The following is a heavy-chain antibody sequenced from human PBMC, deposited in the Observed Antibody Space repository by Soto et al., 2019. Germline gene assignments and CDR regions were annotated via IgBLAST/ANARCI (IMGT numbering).Heavy chain of an antibody. V-gene: IGHV4-59*01. CDR3: AREGGSGSFYYYMDV. CDR2: IYYSGST. Sequence: PSETLSLTCTVSGGSISSYYWSWIRQPPGKGLEWIGYIYYSGSTNYNPSLKSRVTISVDTSKNQFSLKLSSVTAADTAVYYCAREGGSGSFYYYMDVWGKGTTVTVSS. J-gene: IGHJ6*03. CDR1: GGSISSYY. D-gene: IGHD3-10*01.